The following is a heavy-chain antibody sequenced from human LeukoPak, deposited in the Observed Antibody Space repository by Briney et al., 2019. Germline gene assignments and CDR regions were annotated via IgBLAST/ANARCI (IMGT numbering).Heavy chain of an antibody. D-gene: IGHD3-16*02. Sequence: SETLSLTCTVSGGSISSSSYYWGWIRQPPGKGLEWIGSIYYSGSTYYNPSLKSRVTISVDTSKNRFSLKLSSVTAADTAVYYCARGPLYYVWGSYRPAPPYYFDYWGQGTLVTVSS. J-gene: IGHJ4*02. CDR1: GGSISSSSYY. V-gene: IGHV4-39*01. CDR2: IYYSGST. CDR3: ARGPLYYVWGSYRPAPPYYFDY.